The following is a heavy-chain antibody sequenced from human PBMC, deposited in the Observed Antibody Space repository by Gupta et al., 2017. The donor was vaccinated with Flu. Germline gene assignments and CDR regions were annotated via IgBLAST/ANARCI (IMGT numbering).Heavy chain of an antibody. D-gene: IGHD2-21*02. CDR3: ATKTAVY. CDR2: IYSGGST. J-gene: IGHJ4*02. V-gene: IGHV3-66*02. Sequence: EVQLVESGGGLVPPGGSLRLSCAVSGFTVATNYMTWVRQAPGKGLEWVSVIYSGGSTVYADSVKGRFTISRDSSMNTLYLQMNSLRVEDTAVYYCATKTAVYWGQGTLVTVSS. CDR1: GFTVATNY.